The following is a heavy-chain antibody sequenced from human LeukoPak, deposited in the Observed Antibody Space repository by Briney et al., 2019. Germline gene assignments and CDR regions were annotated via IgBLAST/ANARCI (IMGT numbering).Heavy chain of an antibody. CDR1: GFTFSNAW. CDR2: IKSKTDGGTT. V-gene: IGHV3-15*01. Sequence: GGSLRLSCAASGFTFSNAWMSWVRQAPGKGLEWVGRIKSKTDGGTTDYAAPVKGRFTISRDDSKNTLYLQMNILKTEDTAVYYCTTALRALIAVAVQDYWGQGALVTVSS. J-gene: IGHJ4*02. CDR3: TTALRALIAVAVQDY. D-gene: IGHD6-19*01.